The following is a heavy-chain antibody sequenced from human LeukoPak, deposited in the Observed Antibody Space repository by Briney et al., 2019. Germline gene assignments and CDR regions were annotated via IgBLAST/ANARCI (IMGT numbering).Heavy chain of an antibody. V-gene: IGHV1-2*02. CDR1: GYTFTGYY. J-gene: IGHJ3*02. Sequence: ASVKVSCKASGYTFTGYYMHWVRQAPGQGLEWMGWINPNSGGTNYAQKFQSRVTMTRDTSISTAYMELSRLRSDDTAVYYCARYVGFGVVNVDAFDIWGQGTMVTVSS. CDR2: INPNSGGT. CDR3: ARYVGFGVVNVDAFDI. D-gene: IGHD3-3*01.